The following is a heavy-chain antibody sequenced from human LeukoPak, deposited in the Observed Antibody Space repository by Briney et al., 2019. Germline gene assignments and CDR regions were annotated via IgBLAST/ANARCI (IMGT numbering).Heavy chain of an antibody. CDR1: GYTFINYD. J-gene: IGHJ5*02. CDR2: MNPNSGHT. CDR3: ARDNSVRDEAWWFNP. Sequence: ASVEVSCKASGYTFINYDINWVRQATGQGLEWMRWMNPNSGHTGYAQKFQGRVTLTRDMSTSTDYLELSSLRSEDTAVYYCARDNSVRDEAWWFNPWGQGTLVTVSS. D-gene: IGHD5-24*01. V-gene: IGHV1-8*01.